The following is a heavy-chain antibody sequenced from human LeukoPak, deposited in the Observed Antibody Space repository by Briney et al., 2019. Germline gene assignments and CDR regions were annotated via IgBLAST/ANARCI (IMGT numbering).Heavy chain of an antibody. CDR1: GFTFSSYG. CDR3: ARIRYIKGPDYYYMDV. Sequence: PGGSLRLSCAASGFTFSSYGMHWVRQAPGKGLEWVAFIRYDGSNKYCADSVKGRFTISRDNSKNTLYVQMNSLRAEDTAVYYCARIRYIKGPDYYYMDVWGKGTTVTISS. CDR2: IRYDGSNK. D-gene: IGHD1-1*01. V-gene: IGHV3-30*02. J-gene: IGHJ6*03.